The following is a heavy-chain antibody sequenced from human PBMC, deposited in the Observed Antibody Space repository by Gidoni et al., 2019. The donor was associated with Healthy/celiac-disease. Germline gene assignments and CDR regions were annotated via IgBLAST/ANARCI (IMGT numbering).Heavy chain of an antibody. D-gene: IGHD3-10*01. CDR3: AREGYGSGSYYIGY. Sequence: SWIRQPAGKGLEWIGRIYTSGSTNYNPSLKSRVTISVDTSKNQFSLKLSSVTAADTAVYYCAREGYGSGSYYIGYWGQGTLVTVSS. CDR2: IYTSGST. J-gene: IGHJ4*02. V-gene: IGHV4-61*02.